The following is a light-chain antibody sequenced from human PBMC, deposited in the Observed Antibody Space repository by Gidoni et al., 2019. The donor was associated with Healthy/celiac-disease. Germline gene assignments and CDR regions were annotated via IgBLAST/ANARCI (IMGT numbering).Light chain of an antibody. V-gene: IGKV3-11*01. CDR1: QSVSSY. CDR2: DAS. CDR3: QQRSNWPKA. Sequence: EIVLTQSPATLSLSPGARATLSCRASQSVSSYLAGYQQKPGQGPRLLIYDASNRATGIPARLRGSGSGKDFTLTISSLEHEEFAVYYCQQRSNWPKAFGGGTKVEIK. J-gene: IGKJ4*01.